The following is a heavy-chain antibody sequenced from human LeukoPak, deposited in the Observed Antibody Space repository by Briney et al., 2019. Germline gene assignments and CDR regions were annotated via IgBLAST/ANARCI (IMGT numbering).Heavy chain of an antibody. Sequence: ASVKVSCKASGYIFISYYIHWVRQAPGQGLEWMGVINPSDGSTNYAQKFQGRVTMTRDTSTSTVYMELSSLRSEDTAVYYCARARPTNWYFDLWGRGTLVTVSS. CDR3: ARARPTNWYFDL. V-gene: IGHV1-46*01. CDR2: INPSDGST. CDR1: GYIFISYY. D-gene: IGHD5-12*01. J-gene: IGHJ2*01.